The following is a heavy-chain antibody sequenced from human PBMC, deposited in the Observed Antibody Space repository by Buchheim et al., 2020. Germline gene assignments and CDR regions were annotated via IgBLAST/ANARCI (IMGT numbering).Heavy chain of an antibody. D-gene: IGHD6-13*01. CDR3: ARGFRYSSSWDPSYYYYSMDV. CDR2: IYYSGST. J-gene: IGHJ6*02. Sequence: QVQLRESGPGLVKPSETLSLTCTVSGGSISSYYWSWIRQPPGKGLEWIGYIYYSGSTNYNPSLKSRVTISVDTSKNQFSLKLSSVTAADTAVYYCARGFRYSSSWDPSYYYYSMDVWGQGTT. CDR1: GGSISSYY. V-gene: IGHV4-59*01.